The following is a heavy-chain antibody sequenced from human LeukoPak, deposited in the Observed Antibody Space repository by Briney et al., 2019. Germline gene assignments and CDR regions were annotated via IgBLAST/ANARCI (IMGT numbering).Heavy chain of an antibody. D-gene: IGHD4-17*01. J-gene: IGHJ5*02. Sequence: ASVKVSCKASGYTFTGYYMHWVRQAPGQGLEWMGWINPNSGGTNYAQKFQGRVTMTRDTSISTAYMELSRLRSDDTAVYYCARWIDYGDYDGWFDPWGQGTLVTASS. CDR1: GYTFTGYY. CDR3: ARWIDYGDYDGWFDP. V-gene: IGHV1-2*02. CDR2: INPNSGGT.